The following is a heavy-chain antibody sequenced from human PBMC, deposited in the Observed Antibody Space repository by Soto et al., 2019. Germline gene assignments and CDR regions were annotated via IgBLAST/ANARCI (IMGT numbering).Heavy chain of an antibody. CDR2: IHYSGSV. D-gene: IGHD2-21*02. J-gene: IGHJ6*02. V-gene: IGHV4-30-4*01. CDR1: GGSISVEHYH. Sequence: QVQLQESDPGLVRPSQTLSLTCTVSGGSISVEHYHWTWIRQPPGKGLEWIGYIHYSGSVYYNPSLQSRLSMPVDTSKNLFSLKLASVTAADTAVYFCVREDDGGDRDYYGLDVWGQGTTVTVSS. CDR3: VREDDGGDRDYYGLDV.